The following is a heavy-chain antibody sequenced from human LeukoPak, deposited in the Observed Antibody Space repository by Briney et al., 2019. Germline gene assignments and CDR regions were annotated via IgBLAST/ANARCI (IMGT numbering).Heavy chain of an antibody. CDR3: ARGRSGSYYKPNWFDP. Sequence: ASVKVSCKASGYTFTSYDINWVRQATGQGLEWMGWMNPNSGNTGYARKFQGRVTMTRNTSISTAYMELSSLRSEDTAVYYCARGRSGSYYKPNWFDPWGQGTLVTVSS. CDR2: MNPNSGNT. D-gene: IGHD3-10*01. CDR1: GYTFTSYD. J-gene: IGHJ5*02. V-gene: IGHV1-8*01.